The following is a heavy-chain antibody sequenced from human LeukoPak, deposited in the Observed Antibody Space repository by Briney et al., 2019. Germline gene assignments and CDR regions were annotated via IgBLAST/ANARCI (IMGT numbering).Heavy chain of an antibody. J-gene: IGHJ5*02. CDR1: GFTFSSYA. CDR3: AKDPHSSSWYGYSWFDP. V-gene: IGHV3-23*01. D-gene: IGHD6-13*01. CDR2: ISDNGYST. Sequence: PGGSLRLSCAASGFTFSSYAMSWVRQAPGKGLEWVSAISDNGYSTYYADSVKGRFTISRDNSKNTLYLQMYSLRAEDTAVYYCAKDPHSSSWYGYSWFDPWGQGTLVTVSS.